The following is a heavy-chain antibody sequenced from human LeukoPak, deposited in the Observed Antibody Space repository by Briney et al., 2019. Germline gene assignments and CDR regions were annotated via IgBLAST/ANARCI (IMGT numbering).Heavy chain of an antibody. CDR2: ISDSGGTT. V-gene: IGHV3-23*01. CDR3: AKVSESNYDILTGYYTPYYFDY. CDR1: GFTFSISA. D-gene: IGHD3-9*01. J-gene: IGHJ4*02. Sequence: GGSLRLSCAASGFTFSISAMSWFRQAPGKGLNWFSGISDSGGTTFYADSVKGRFTISRDNSKNILYLQMNSLRADDTAVYYCAKVSESNYDILTGYYTPYYFDYWGQGTLVTVSS.